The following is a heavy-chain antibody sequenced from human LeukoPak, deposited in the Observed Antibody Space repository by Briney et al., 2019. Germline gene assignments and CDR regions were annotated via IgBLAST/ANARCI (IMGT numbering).Heavy chain of an antibody. V-gene: IGHV4-39*07. CDR1: GGSISSSSYY. Sequence: SETLSLTCTVSGGSISSSSYYWGWIRRPPGKGLEWIGSIYYSGSTYYNPPLKSRVTISVDTSKNQFSLKLSSVTAADTAVYYCARRFCWYYYGSGIPNCWFDPWGQGTLVTVSS. CDR2: IYYSGST. J-gene: IGHJ5*02. D-gene: IGHD3-10*01. CDR3: ARRFCWYYYGSGIPNCWFDP.